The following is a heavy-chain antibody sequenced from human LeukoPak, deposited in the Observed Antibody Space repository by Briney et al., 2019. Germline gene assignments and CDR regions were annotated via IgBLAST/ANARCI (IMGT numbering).Heavy chain of an antibody. V-gene: IGHV3-7*01. J-gene: IGHJ4*02. Sequence: PGGSLRLSCVASGLTFSGQWMNWVRQAPGQGLEWVANIKHDGSEKYYVDSVKGRFTISRDNAKNSLYLQMNSLRVEDTAVYYCARDERVCRGGSCYPFDYWGQGTLVTVSS. CDR2: IKHDGSEK. CDR3: ARDERVCRGGSCYPFDY. D-gene: IGHD2-15*01. CDR1: GLTFSGQW.